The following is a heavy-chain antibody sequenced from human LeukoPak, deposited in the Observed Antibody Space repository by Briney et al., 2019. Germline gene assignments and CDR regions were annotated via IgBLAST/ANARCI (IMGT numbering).Heavy chain of an antibody. CDR1: GFTFSSYG. J-gene: IGHJ5*02. Sequence: PTGGSLRLSCAASGFTFSSYGMHWVRQAPGKGLEWVAFIRYDGSNKYYTDSVKGRFTISRDNSKNTLYLQMNSLRAEDTAVYYCARELQTYSKVLDPWGQGTLVTVSS. D-gene: IGHD4-11*01. CDR3: ARELQTYSKVLDP. CDR2: IRYDGSNK. V-gene: IGHV3-30*02.